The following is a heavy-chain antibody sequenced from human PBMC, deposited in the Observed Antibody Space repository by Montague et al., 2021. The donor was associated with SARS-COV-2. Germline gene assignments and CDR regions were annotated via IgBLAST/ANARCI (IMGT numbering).Heavy chain of an antibody. CDR1: GFTFSDYY. D-gene: IGHD2-2*01. J-gene: IGHJ6*02. V-gene: IGHV3-11*01. Sequence: SLRLSCAASGFTFSDYYMSWIRQAPGKGLEWISYISSSGSTIYHXDSVKGRFTISRDNAKNSLSLLMNSLRAEDTAVYYCARLVTMRYHYYYGLDVWGLGTTVTVSS. CDR2: ISSSGSTI. CDR3: ARLVTMRYHYYYGLDV.